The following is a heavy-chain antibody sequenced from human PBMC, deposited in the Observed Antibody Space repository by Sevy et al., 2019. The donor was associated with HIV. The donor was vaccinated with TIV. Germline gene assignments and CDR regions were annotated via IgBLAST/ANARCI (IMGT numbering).Heavy chain of an antibody. CDR1: GFTFSRYW. CDR3: ARDCSSTRCLWGMDV. Sequence: GGSLRLSCAASGFTFSRYWMSWVRQAPGKGLEWVANIKVDGSEKYYVDSVKGRFTISRDNAKYSLYLQMNSLRAEDTAVYYCARDCSSTRCLWGMDVWGQGTTVTVSS. D-gene: IGHD2-2*01. V-gene: IGHV3-7*03. J-gene: IGHJ6*02. CDR2: IKVDGSEK.